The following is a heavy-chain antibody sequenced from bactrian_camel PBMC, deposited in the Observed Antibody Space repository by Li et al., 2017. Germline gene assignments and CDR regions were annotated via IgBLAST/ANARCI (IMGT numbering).Heavy chain of an antibody. CDR3: ARDLRNGESAL. V-gene: IGHV3S40*01. CDR1: GFTFTNYD. D-gene: IGHD1*01. Sequence: DVQLVESGGGLVQPGGSLRLSCATSGFTFTNYDMSWVRQAPGKGLEWVSSIGNFGNTGGATYYADSVKGRFTISRANAKNTVYLQMATMKPDDTAVYYCARDLRNGESALWGQGTQVTVS. J-gene: IGHJ4*01. CDR2: IGNFGNTGGAT.